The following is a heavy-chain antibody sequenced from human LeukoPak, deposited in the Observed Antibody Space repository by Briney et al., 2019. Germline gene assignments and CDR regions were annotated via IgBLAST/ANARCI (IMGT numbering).Heavy chain of an antibody. Sequence: GGSLRLSCAASGFTFNNYAMSWVRQAPGTGLEWVSAITGTGGTTYYADSVKGRFTISRDNSESTLYLQMNSLRAEDTAVYYCAKSRAAAGPFDYWGQRTLVTVSS. D-gene: IGHD6-13*01. J-gene: IGHJ4*02. V-gene: IGHV3-23*01. CDR1: GFTFNNYA. CDR3: AKSRAAAGPFDY. CDR2: ITGTGGTT.